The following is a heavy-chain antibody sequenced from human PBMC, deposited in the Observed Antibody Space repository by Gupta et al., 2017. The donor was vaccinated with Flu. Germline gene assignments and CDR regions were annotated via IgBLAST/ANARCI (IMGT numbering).Heavy chain of an antibody. CDR3: AAEGPPLAAFDL. V-gene: IGHV1-24*01. Sequence: QVQLAQAGAEVNKPGASVKVSCKNSGYAFTELSMHWVRQAPGKGLEWMGGFDPETGGKSYAQMFQGRVTMTEDTSTGTASMELTRLRPEDTAVYYCAAEGPPLAAFDLWGRGARV. J-gene: IGHJ3*01. CDR2: FDPETGGK. CDR1: GYAFTELS.